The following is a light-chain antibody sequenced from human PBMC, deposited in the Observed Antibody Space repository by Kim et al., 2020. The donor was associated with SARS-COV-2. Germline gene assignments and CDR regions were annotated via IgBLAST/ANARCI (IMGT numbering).Light chain of an antibody. CDR1: QDIANS. V-gene: IGKV1-27*01. J-gene: IGKJ1*01. Sequence: ASIGDRVTIACRASQDIANSLAWYQQKPGKVPQVLIYGASTLQSGVPSRFSGSGSGTEFTLTIGSLQTEDVATYYCQKYNSAPWTFGPGTKVDIK. CDR3: QKYNSAPWT. CDR2: GAS.